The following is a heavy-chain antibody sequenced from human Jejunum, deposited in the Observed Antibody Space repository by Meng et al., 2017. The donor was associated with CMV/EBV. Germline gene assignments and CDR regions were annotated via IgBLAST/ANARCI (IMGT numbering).Heavy chain of an antibody. CDR2: ISSTSSSM. D-gene: IGHD3-22*01. CDR1: TFSSYT. J-gene: IGHJ4*02. CDR3: ARFGTMIVVEDVDYFDY. Sequence: TFSSYTTIWVRQSPGNGLEWVSSISSTSSSMYYADSVQGRFTISRDNAKNSLYLQMNSLRAEDTAVYYCARFGTMIVVEDVDYFDYWGQGTVVTVSS. V-gene: IGHV3-21*01.